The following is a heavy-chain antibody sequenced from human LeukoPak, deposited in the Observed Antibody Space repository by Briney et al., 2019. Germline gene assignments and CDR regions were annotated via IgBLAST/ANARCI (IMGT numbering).Heavy chain of an antibody. J-gene: IGHJ4*02. CDR3: ARAPYDSSGYFPG. CDR2: ISWNSGSI. Sequence: GGSLRLSCAASGFTFDDYAMHWVRQAPGKGLEWVSGISWNSGSIGYADSVKGRFTISRDNAKNSLYLQMNSLRAEDTAVYYCARAPYDSSGYFPGWGQGTLVTVSS. CDR1: GFTFDDYA. V-gene: IGHV3-9*01. D-gene: IGHD3-22*01.